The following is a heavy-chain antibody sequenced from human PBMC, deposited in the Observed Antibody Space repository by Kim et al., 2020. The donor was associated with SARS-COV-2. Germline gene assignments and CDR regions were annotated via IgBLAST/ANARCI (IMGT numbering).Heavy chain of an antibody. J-gene: IGHJ6*02. V-gene: IGHV3-33*01. Sequence: GGSLRLSCAASGFTFSSYGMHWVRQAPGKGLEWVAVIWYDGSNKYYADSVKGRFTISRDNSKNTLYLQMNSLRAEDTAVYYCAREIWFGDHYYYYYGMDVWGQGTTVTVSS. D-gene: IGHD3-10*01. CDR2: IWYDGSNK. CDR3: AREIWFGDHYYYYYGMDV. CDR1: GFTFSSYG.